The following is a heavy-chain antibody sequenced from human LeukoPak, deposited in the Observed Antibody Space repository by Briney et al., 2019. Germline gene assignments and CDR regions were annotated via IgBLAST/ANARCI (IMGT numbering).Heavy chain of an antibody. V-gene: IGHV4-4*02. J-gene: IGHJ4*02. CDR2: IYHSGST. CDR3: ASRHDYIGDY. Sequence: SETLSLTCAVSGGSISSNWWSWVRQPPGKGLEWIGEIYHSGSTNYNPSLKSRVTISVDKSKNQFSLKLSSVTAADTAVYYCASRHDYIGDYWGQGTLVTVSS. D-gene: IGHD4-11*01. CDR1: GGSISSNW.